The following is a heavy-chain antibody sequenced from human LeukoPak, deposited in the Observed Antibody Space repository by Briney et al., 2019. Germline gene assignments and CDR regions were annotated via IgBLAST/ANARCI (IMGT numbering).Heavy chain of an antibody. V-gene: IGHV4-38-2*02. Sequence: SETLSLTCTVSGYSISSGYYWGWIRQPPGKGLEWIGSIYHSGSTYYNPSLKSRVTISVDTSKNQFSLKLSSVTAAATAVYYCARDAIAAAGWINLDYWGQGTLVTVSS. D-gene: IGHD6-13*01. CDR3: ARDAIAAAGWINLDY. CDR1: GYSISSGYY. J-gene: IGHJ4*02. CDR2: IYHSGST.